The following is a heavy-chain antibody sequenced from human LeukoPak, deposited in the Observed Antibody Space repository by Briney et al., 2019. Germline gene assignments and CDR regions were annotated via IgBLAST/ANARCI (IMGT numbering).Heavy chain of an antibody. J-gene: IGHJ6*03. CDR1: GFTFNTYW. CDR3: ARWGIPIYYYYMDV. V-gene: IGHV3-7*01. D-gene: IGHD3-16*01. CDR2: IKQDGSEK. Sequence: GGSLRLSCAASGFTFNTYWMSWVRQAPGKGLEWVANIKQDGSEKYYVDSVKGRFTISRDNAKNSLYLQMNSLRAEDTAVYYCARWGIPIYYYYMDVWGKGTTVTVSS.